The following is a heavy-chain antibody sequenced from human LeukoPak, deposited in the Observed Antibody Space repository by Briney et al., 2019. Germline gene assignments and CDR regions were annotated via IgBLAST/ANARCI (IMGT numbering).Heavy chain of an antibody. CDR1: GYTFTNYA. CDR3: ARHLLWFGESRSSYYFGMDV. J-gene: IGHJ6*02. V-gene: IGHV1-3*01. D-gene: IGHD3-10*01. Sequence: ASVKFSCKASGYTFTNYAMHWVRQAPGQRLEWMGWINAGNGNTQYSQNFQGRVTITRDTSASTAYMELSSLRSEDTAVYYCARHLLWFGESRSSYYFGMDVWGQGTTVTVSS. CDR2: INAGNGNT.